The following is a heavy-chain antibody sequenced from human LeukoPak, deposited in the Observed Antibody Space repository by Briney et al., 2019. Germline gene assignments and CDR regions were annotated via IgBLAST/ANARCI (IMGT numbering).Heavy chain of an antibody. J-gene: IGHJ4*02. CDR2: VRYDGSNE. V-gene: IGHV3-30*02. Sequence: GGCLRLSCAASGFVFSNYGMHWVRQAPGKRLEWVAFVRYDGSNEYYADSVKGRFTISRDNSKNTLYLQMNSLTTEDTGVYSCAKDSNSGYVSVGPNFWGRGTLVTVSS. CDR3: AKDSNSGYVSVGPNF. D-gene: IGHD5-12*01. CDR1: GFVFSNYG.